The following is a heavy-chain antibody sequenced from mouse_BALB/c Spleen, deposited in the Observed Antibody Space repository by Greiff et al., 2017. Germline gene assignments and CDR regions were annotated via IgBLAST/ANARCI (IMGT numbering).Heavy chain of an antibody. D-gene: IGHD4-1*01. J-gene: IGHJ3*01. CDR1: GFTFSSYA. Sequence: EVKLMESGGGLVKPGGSLKLSCAASGFTFSSYAMSWVRQSPEKRLEWVAEISSGGSYTYYPDTVTGRFTISRDNAKNTLFLQMTSLRSEDTAMYYCARRLTGKDGFAYWGQGTLVTVSA. V-gene: IGHV5-9-4*01. CDR2: ISSGGSYT. CDR3: ARRLTGKDGFAY.